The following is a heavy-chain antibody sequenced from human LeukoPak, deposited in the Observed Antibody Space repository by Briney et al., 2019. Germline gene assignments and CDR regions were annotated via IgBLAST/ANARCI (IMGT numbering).Heavy chain of an antibody. CDR2: INPSGGST. J-gene: IGHJ4*02. V-gene: IGHV1-46*01. CDR3: AISFPARDSSGYYDPYYFDY. Sequence: ASVKVSCKASGYTFTSYYMHWVRQAPGQGLEWMGIINPSGGSTSYAQKFQGRVTMTRDTSISTAYMELSRLRSDDTAVYYCAISFPARDSSGYYDPYYFDYWGQGTLVTVSS. D-gene: IGHD3-22*01. CDR1: GYTFTSYY.